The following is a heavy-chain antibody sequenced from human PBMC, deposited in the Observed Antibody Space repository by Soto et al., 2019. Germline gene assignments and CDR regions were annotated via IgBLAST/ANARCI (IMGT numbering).Heavy chain of an antibody. J-gene: IGHJ4*02. CDR1: GFTLSSYD. V-gene: IGHV3-13*04. CDR3: ARAIGPTLFDY. D-gene: IGHD3-22*01. Sequence: GGSLRLSCSASGFTLSSYDMHWVRQGPGKGLEWVSAIGTAGDTNYAGSVKGRFTISRENAKNSLYLQMNSLRAGDTAIYFCARAIGPTLFDYWGQGTLVTVSS. CDR2: IGTAGDT.